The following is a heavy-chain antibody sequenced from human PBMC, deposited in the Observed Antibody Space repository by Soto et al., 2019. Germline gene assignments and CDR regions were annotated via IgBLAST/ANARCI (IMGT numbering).Heavy chain of an antibody. Sequence: HPGGSLRLSCAASGFTVSSNYMSWVRQAPGKGLEWVSVIYSGGSTYYADSVKGRFTISRDNSKNTLYLQMNSLRAEDTAVYYCARDLFYDFWAPYGMDVWGQGTTVTVSS. CDR1: GFTVSSNY. J-gene: IGHJ6*02. CDR2: IYSGGST. V-gene: IGHV3-53*01. D-gene: IGHD3-3*01. CDR3: ARDLFYDFWAPYGMDV.